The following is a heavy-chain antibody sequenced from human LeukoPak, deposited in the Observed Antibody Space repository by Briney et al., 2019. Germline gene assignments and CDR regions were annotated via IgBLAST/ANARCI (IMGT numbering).Heavy chain of an antibody. CDR2: IYYSGST. CDR1: GGSISSGVYY. J-gene: IGHJ4*02. Sequence: KPSGTLSLTCTVSGGSISSGVYYWSWIRQHPGKGLEWIGYIYYSGSTYYNPSLKSRVTISVDTSKNQFSLKLSSVTAADTAVYYCAGGTDGYIYDYWGQGTLATVSS. D-gene: IGHD5-24*01. CDR3: AGGTDGYIYDY. V-gene: IGHV4-31*03.